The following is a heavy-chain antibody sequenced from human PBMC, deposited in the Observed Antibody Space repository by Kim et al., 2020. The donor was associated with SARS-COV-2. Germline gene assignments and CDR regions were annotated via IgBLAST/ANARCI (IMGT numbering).Heavy chain of an antibody. Sequence: GGSLRLSCAASGFTFSSYAMSWVRQAPGKGLEWVSAISGSGGSTYYADSVKGRFTISRDNSKNTLYLQMNSLRAEDTAVYYCASQRRRLRYFDWSWGQGTLVTVSS. CDR2: ISGSGGST. CDR1: GFTFSSYA. V-gene: IGHV3-23*01. J-gene: IGHJ5*02. D-gene: IGHD3-9*01. CDR3: ASQRRRLRYFDWS.